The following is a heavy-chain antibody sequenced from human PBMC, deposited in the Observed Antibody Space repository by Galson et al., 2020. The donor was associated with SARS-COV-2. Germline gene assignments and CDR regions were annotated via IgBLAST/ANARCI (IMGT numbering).Heavy chain of an antibody. D-gene: IGHD6-13*01. V-gene: IGHV3-21*01. J-gene: IGHJ6*02. Sequence: GGSLRLSCAVSGFTFSSYSMNWVRQAPGKGLEGVASISISSDYIYYANSMTGRFTISRDNPKDSLYLQMSGLRAEDPAVYYCARVASWAMVAIAVWGQGTTGTVSS. CDR3: ARVASWAMVAIAV. CDR2: ISISSDYI. CDR1: GFTFSSYS.